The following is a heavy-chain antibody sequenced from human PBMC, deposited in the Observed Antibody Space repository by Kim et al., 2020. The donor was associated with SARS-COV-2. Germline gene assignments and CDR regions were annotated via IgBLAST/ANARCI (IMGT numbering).Heavy chain of an antibody. J-gene: IGHJ3*02. V-gene: IGHV3-11*06. CDR1: GFTFSDYY. Sequence: GGSLRLSCAASGFTFSDYYMSWIRQAPGKGLEWVSYISSSSSYTNYADSVKGRFTISRDNAKNSLYLQMNSLRAEDTAVYYCASWAWACSGGSCYSVRWGDAFDIWGQGTMVTVSS. CDR2: ISSSSSYT. D-gene: IGHD2-15*01. CDR3: ASWAWACSGGSCYSVRWGDAFDI.